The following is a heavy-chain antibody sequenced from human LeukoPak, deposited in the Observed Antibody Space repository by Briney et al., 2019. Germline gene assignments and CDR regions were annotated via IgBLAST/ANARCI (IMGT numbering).Heavy chain of an antibody. CDR1: GYTFTGYY. Sequence: GASVKVSCKASGYTFTGYYMHWVRRAPGQGLEWMGWINPNSGGTNYAQKFQGRVTMTRDTSISTAYMELSRLRSDDTAVYYCAREYYDYVWGSVYFDYWGQGTLVTVSS. CDR2: INPNSGGT. D-gene: IGHD3-16*01. V-gene: IGHV1-2*02. J-gene: IGHJ4*02. CDR3: AREYYDYVWGSVYFDY.